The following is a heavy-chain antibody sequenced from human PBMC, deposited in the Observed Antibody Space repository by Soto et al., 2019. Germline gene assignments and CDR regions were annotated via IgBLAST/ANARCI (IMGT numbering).Heavy chain of an antibody. CDR3: ASSRITMVPYGMDV. J-gene: IGHJ6*02. CDR2: IYAGNGNT. D-gene: IGHD3-10*01. CDR1: GYTFSSYG. Sequence: ASVKVSCKASGYTFSSYGISWVRQAPGQGLEWMGWIYAGNGNTKYSQKFQGRVTITRDTSASTAYMELSSLRSEDTAVYYCASSRITMVPYGMDVWGQGTTVTVSS. V-gene: IGHV1-3*01.